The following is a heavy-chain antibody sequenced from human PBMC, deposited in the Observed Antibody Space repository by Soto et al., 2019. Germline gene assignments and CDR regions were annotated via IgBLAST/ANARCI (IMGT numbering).Heavy chain of an antibody. CDR3: ARGEVVALGY. J-gene: IGHJ4*02. D-gene: IGHD2-15*01. CDR1: GGSISSGSYY. CDR2: VYYSGST. Sequence: PSETLSLTCTVSGGSISSGSYYWGWIRQPPGKGLEWIGNVYYSGSTYYNPSPKSRVTISVDLSKNQFSLKLSSVTAADTAVYYCARGEVVALGYWGQGTLVTVSS. V-gene: IGHV4-39*01.